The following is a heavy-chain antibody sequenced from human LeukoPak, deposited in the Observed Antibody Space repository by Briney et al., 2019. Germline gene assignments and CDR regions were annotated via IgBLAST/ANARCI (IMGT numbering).Heavy chain of an antibody. CDR2: ISAYNGNT. Sequence: ASVKVSCKASGYTFTSYGISWVRQAPGQGLEWMGWISAYNGNTNYAQKLQDRVTMTTDTSTSTAYMELRSLRADDTAVYYCARDPSYDFWSGYPSPPFDYWGQGTLVTVSS. D-gene: IGHD3-3*01. CDR1: GYTFTSYG. V-gene: IGHV1-18*01. CDR3: ARDPSYDFWSGYPSPPFDY. J-gene: IGHJ4*02.